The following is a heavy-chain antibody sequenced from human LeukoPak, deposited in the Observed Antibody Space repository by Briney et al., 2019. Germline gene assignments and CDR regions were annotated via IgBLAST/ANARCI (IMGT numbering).Heavy chain of an antibody. J-gene: IGHJ4*02. Sequence: GESLKISCKGSGYSFTSYWIGWVRQMPAKGLEWMVIIYPGDSDTRYSPSFQGQVTISADKSISTAYLQWSSLKASDTAMYYCARLEYCSGGSCYGFSYFDYWGQGTLVTVSS. CDR3: ARLEYCSGGSCYGFSYFDY. CDR2: IYPGDSDT. V-gene: IGHV5-51*01. D-gene: IGHD2-15*01. CDR1: GYSFTSYW.